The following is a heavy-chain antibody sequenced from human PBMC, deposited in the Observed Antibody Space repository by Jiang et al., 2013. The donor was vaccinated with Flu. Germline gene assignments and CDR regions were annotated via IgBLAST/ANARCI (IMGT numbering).Heavy chain of an antibody. Sequence: GAEVKKPGASVKLSCKASGLIFTAYSMHWVRLAAGQRPEWVGWINAGNGNTRYSQKFQGRVTITRDTSASTVYLEMSSLGSEDTSVYYCATDRSITTHVYYGLDIWGQGTTVTVSS. CDR3: ATDRSITTHVYYGLDI. V-gene: IGHV1-3*01. CDR2: INAGNGNT. D-gene: IGHD4-11*01. CDR1: GLIFTAYS. J-gene: IGHJ6*02.